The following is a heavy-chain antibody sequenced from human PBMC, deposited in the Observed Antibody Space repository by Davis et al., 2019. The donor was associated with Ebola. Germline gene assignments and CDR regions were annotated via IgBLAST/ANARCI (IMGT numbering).Heavy chain of an antibody. CDR1: GFTVSSNY. D-gene: IGHD6-6*01. V-gene: IGHV3-66*01. CDR3: ARGAARSFDY. Sequence: LSLTCAASGFTVSSNYMSWVRQAPGKGLEWVSVIYSGGSTYYADSVKGRFTISRDNSKNTLYLQMNSLRAEDTAVYYCARGAARSFDYWGQGTLVTVSS. CDR2: IYSGGST. J-gene: IGHJ4*02.